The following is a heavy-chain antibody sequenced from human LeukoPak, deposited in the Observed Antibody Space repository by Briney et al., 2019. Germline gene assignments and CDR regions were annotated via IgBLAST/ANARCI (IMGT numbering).Heavy chain of an antibody. V-gene: IGHV3-74*01. CDR3: ARGRPHGNDY. D-gene: IGHD4-23*01. Sequence: GGSLRLSCAASGLTLSSHWMHWVRQAPGKGLVWVSRITNDGSSTTYADSVKGRFTISRDNAKNTLYLQMNSLRVEDTAVYYCARGRPHGNDYWGQGTLVTVSS. CDR1: GLTLSSHW. CDR2: ITNDGSST. J-gene: IGHJ4*02.